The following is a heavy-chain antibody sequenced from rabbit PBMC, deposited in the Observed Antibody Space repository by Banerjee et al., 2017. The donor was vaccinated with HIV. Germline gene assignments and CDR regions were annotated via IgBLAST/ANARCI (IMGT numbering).Heavy chain of an antibody. J-gene: IGHJ4*01. CDR3: GRTDADVRGVYVGAGIGL. CDR2: IGTGSGTT. V-gene: IGHV1S45*01. CDR1: GSTLSRYY. Sequence: QEQLVESGGGLVQPEGSLTLTCTASGSTLSRYYICWVRQAPGKGLEWIACIGTGSGTTYYATWAKGRFTISKTSSTTVTLQMTSLTAADTATYFCGRTDADVRGVYVGAGIGLWGPGTLVTVS. D-gene: IGHD4-2*01.